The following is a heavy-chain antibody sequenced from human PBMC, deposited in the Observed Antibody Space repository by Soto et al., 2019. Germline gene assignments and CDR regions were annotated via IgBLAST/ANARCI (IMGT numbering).Heavy chain of an antibody. CDR2: IWYDGSNK. D-gene: IGHD6-13*01. CDR1: GFTFSAYG. J-gene: IGHJ4*02. V-gene: IGHV3-30*19. Sequence: GGSLRLSCAASGFTFSAYGMHWVRQAPGKGLEWVAVIWYDGSNKYYADSVKGRFTISRDNSKNTLYLQMNSLRAEDTAVYYCARDSQGSSSLDYWGQGTLVTVSS. CDR3: ARDSQGSSSLDY.